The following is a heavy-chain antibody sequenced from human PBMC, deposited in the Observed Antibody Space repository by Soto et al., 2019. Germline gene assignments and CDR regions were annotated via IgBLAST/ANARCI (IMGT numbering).Heavy chain of an antibody. CDR1: GYTFTDYY. CDR2: INPKTGAT. D-gene: IGHD1-1*01. CDR3: ARGLVITVNTGSHWFDP. V-gene: IGHV1-2*02. J-gene: IGHJ5*02. Sequence: ASVKVSCKASGYTFTDYYLDRVRQAPGHGLEWMGWINPKTGATKSAQKFRGRVSMTRDTSISTAYMELSRLTSDDTAIYYCARGLVITVNTGSHWFDPWGQGTPVTVS.